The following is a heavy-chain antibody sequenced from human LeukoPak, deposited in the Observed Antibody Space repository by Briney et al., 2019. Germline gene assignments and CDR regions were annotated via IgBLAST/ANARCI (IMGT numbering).Heavy chain of an antibody. V-gene: IGHV3-11*01. CDR3: ARDYGATAYYGMDV. CDR1: GFTFSDYY. Sequence: GGSLRLSCAASGFTFSDYYMSWIRQAPGKGLECVSYISSSGSTIYYADSVKGRFTISRDNAKNSLYLQMNSLRAEDTAVYYCARDYGATAYYGMDVWGQGTTVTVSS. J-gene: IGHJ6*02. CDR2: ISSSGSTI. D-gene: IGHD5-12*01.